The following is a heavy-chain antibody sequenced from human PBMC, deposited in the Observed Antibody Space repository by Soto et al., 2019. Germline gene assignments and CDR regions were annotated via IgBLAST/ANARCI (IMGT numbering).Heavy chain of an antibody. D-gene: IGHD1-26*01. Sequence: GGSLRLSCAASGFTFHTYGMNWVRQAPGKGLEWVAVIWYGGSNKYYADSVKGRFTISRDNSKNTLYLQMNSLRAEDTAVYYCARDSGSYYLGYWGQGTLVTVSS. V-gene: IGHV3-33*01. CDR1: GFTFHTYG. J-gene: IGHJ4*02. CDR2: IWYGGSNK. CDR3: ARDSGSYYLGY.